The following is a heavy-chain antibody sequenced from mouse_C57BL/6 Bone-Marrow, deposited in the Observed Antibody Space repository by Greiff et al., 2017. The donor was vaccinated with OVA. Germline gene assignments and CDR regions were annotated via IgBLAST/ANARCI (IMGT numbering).Heavy chain of an antibody. D-gene: IGHD1-1*02. CDR1: GFTFSDYY. CDR2: ISNGGGST. Sequence: DVKLVESGGGLVQPGGSLKLSCAASGFTFSDYYMYWVRQTPEKRLEWVAYISNGGGSTYYPDTVKGRFTISRDNAKNTLYLQMSRLKSEDTAMYYCARGGNLDYWGQGTTLTVSS. J-gene: IGHJ2*01. CDR3: ARGGNLDY. V-gene: IGHV5-12*01.